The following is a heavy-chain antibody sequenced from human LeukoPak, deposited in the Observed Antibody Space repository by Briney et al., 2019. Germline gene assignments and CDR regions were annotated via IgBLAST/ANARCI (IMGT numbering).Heavy chain of an antibody. V-gene: IGHV7-4-1*02. D-gene: IGHD6-19*01. J-gene: IGHJ4*02. CDR3: ARDGSSGFLDY. CDR2: INTATGNP. Sequence: GASVKVSCKASGYTFTSYAMNWVRQAPGQGPEWMGWINTATGNPTYAQGFTGRFVFSLDTSVSTAYLQITSLKAEDTAVYYCARDGSSGFLDYWGQGTLVTVSS. CDR1: GYTFTSYA.